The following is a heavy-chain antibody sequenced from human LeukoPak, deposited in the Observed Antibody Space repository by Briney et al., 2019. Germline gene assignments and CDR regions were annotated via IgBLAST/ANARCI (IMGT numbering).Heavy chain of an antibody. V-gene: IGHV3-23*01. CDR3: AKCSGWFVRGKDYYHYYMDV. J-gene: IGHJ6*03. Sequence: HPGGSLRLSCAASGFTFSSYWMSWVRQAPGKGLEWVSTVSTTGGSTYYADSVKGRFTISRDNSKDTLYLQMNSLRAEDTAVYYCAKCSGWFVRGKDYYHYYMDVWGKGTTVTVSS. CDR1: GFTFSSYW. D-gene: IGHD6-19*01. CDR2: VSTTGGST.